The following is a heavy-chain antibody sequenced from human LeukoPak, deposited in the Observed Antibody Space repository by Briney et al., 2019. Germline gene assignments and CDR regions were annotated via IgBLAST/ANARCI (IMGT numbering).Heavy chain of an antibody. CDR2: IYYSGST. J-gene: IGHJ3*02. CDR1: GGSISSYY. Sequence: PSETLSLTCTVSGGSISSYYWSWIRQPPGKGLEWIGYIYYSGSTNYNPSLKSRVTISVDTSKNQFSLKLSSVTAADTAVYYCARAPGTNWGGHDAFDIWGQGTMVTVSS. V-gene: IGHV4-59*01. CDR3: ARAPGTNWGGHDAFDI. D-gene: IGHD7-27*01.